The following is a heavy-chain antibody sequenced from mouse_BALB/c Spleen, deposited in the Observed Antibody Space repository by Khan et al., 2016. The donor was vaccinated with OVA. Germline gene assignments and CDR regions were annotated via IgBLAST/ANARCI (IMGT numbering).Heavy chain of an antibody. Sequence: VQLKESGPGLVKPSQSLSLTCTVTGYSITSDYAWDWIRQFPGNKLEWMGYISYGGSTSYNPSLKSRISITRDTSKNQFFLQLNSVTTEDTATYYWARKNYYGYAMDYWGQGTSVTGSS. V-gene: IGHV3-2*02. CDR1: GYSITSDYA. CDR3: ARKNYYGYAMDY. J-gene: IGHJ4*01. D-gene: IGHD1-1*01. CDR2: ISYGGST.